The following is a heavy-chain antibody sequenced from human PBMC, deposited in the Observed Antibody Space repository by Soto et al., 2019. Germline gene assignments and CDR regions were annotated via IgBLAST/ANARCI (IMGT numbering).Heavy chain of an antibody. CDR3: ARKPIQLWLRAYYFDY. D-gene: IGHD5-18*01. J-gene: IGHJ4*02. Sequence: PSETLSLTCAVYGGSFSGYYWSWIRQPPGKGLEWIGEINHSGSTNYNPSLKSRVTISVDTSKNQFSLKLSSVTAADTAVYYCARKPIQLWLRAYYFDYWGQGTLVTVSS. CDR1: GGSFSGYY. CDR2: INHSGST. V-gene: IGHV4-34*01.